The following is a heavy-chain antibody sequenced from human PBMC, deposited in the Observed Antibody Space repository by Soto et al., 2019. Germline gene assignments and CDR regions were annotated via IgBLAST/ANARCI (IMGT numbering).Heavy chain of an antibody. CDR1: GYTLTSYY. D-gene: IGHD2-15*01. Sequence: ASVKVSCKASGYTLTSYYMHWVRQAPGQGLEWLGIINPSGGSTSYAQKFQGRVTMTRDTSTSTVYMELSSLRSEDTAVYYCARDLTPNVVVVAATSGGSGYWGQGTLVTVSS. CDR2: INPSGGST. CDR3: ARDLTPNVVVVAATSGGSGY. V-gene: IGHV1-46*03. J-gene: IGHJ4*02.